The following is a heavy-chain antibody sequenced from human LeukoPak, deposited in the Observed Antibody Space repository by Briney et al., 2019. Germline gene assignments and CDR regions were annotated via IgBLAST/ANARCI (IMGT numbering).Heavy chain of an antibody. CDR1: GFTFSSYG. CDR3: AREGYYYMDV. CDR2: ISYDGSNK. V-gene: IGHV3-30*03. J-gene: IGHJ6*03. Sequence: GGSLRLSCAASGFTFSSYGMHWVRQAPGKGLEWVAVISYDGSNKYYADSVKGRFTISRDNAKNSLYLQMNSLRAEDTAVYYCAREGYYYMDVWGKGTTVTISS.